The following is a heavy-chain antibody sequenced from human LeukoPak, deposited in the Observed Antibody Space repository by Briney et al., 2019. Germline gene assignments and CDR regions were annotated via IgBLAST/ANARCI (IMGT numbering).Heavy chain of an antibody. V-gene: IGHV3-23*01. CDR1: GFTFSSYA. CDR2: ISGSGGTT. Sequence: GGSLRLSCAASGFTFSSYAMNWVRQAPGKGLEWFSVISGSGGTTYYADSVKGRFTISRDNSKNTLYLQMNSLRAEDTAVYYCAKDRLPGITIFGVATDYWGQGTLVTVSS. D-gene: IGHD3-3*01. CDR3: AKDRLPGITIFGVATDY. J-gene: IGHJ4*02.